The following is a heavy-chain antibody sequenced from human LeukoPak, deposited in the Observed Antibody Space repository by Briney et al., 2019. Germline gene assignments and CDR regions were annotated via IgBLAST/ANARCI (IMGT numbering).Heavy chain of an antibody. Sequence: ASVKVSCKASGYTFTGYYMHWVRQAPGQGLEWMGWINPNSGGTNYAQKFQGWVTMTRDTSISTACMELSRLRSDDTAVYYCARAVEYCSSTSCPQTDYYYYYGMDVWGQGTTVTVSS. CDR1: GYTFTGYY. CDR3: ARAVEYCSSTSCPQTDYYYYYGMDV. D-gene: IGHD2-2*01. V-gene: IGHV1-2*04. CDR2: INPNSGGT. J-gene: IGHJ6*02.